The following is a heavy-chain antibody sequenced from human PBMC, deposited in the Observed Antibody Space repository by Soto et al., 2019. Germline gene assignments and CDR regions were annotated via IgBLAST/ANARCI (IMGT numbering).Heavy chain of an antibody. CDR1: GGSISSGGYY. CDR2: IYYSGST. J-gene: IGHJ1*01. Sequence: TLSLTCTVSGGSISSGGYYWSWIRQHPGKGLEWIGYIYYSGSTYYNPSLKSRVTISVDTSKNQFSLKLSSVTAADTAVYYCASSSPLSSGYYFAIQHWGQGTLVTVSS. D-gene: IGHD3-22*01. CDR3: ASSSPLSSGYYFAIQH. V-gene: IGHV4-31*03.